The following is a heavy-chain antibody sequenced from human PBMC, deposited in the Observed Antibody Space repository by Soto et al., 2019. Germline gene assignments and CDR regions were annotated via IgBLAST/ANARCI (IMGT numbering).Heavy chain of an antibody. V-gene: IGHV1-46*01. J-gene: IGHJ5*02. CDR2: IHYSGATP. CDR3: ARDGIAAAGTGIDP. CDR1: GYTFTNYY. Sequence: ASVKVSCKASGYTFTNYYMHWVRQAPGQGLEWMGVIHYSGATPTYAQKFQGRVTMTRDTSTSTVYMELSSLRSEDTAVYYCARDGIAAAGTGIDPWGQGTLVTVSS. D-gene: IGHD6-13*01.